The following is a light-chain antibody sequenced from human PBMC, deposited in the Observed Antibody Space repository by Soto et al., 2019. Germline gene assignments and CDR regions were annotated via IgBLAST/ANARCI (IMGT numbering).Light chain of an antibody. J-gene: IGKJ1*01. CDR2: GVS. Sequence: EIVLTHSPATLSVSPGERATLSCRVRESVSSACWVAYQQRTCQTPRLLIYGVSSSVAGVADRLCGSGSGTEFILTIIRLEHEDFAVYHCRQYSGSRWTFGQGTKVDIK. V-gene: IGKV3-20*01. CDR1: ESVSSAC. CDR3: RQYSGSRWT.